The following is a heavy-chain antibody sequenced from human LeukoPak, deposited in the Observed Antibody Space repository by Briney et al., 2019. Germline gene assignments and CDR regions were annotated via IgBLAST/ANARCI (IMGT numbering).Heavy chain of an antibody. CDR2: ISPSGGST. J-gene: IGHJ5*02. Sequence: ASVKVSCKASGYTFTDYYMHWVRQAPGQGLEWMGVISPSGGSTTYAQKFQGRVTLTRDMSTSTDYLELSSLRSEDTAVYYCAKDGGKYYYDSSGHTWGQGTLVTVSS. CDR1: GYTFTDYY. D-gene: IGHD3-22*01. CDR3: AKDGGKYYYDSSGHT. V-gene: IGHV1-46*01.